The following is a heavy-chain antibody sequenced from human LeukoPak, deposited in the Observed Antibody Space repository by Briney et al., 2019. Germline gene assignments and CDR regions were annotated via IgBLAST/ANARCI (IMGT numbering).Heavy chain of an antibody. V-gene: IGHV4-59*08. J-gene: IGHJ4*02. CDR1: GGSISRYY. Sequence: PSETLSLTCTVSGGSISRYYWSWLRQPPGKGLEGIGYIYYSGSTNYNPSLKSRVTISVDTSKNQFSLKLSSVTAADTAVYYCARQVGPYYFDYWGQGTLVTVSS. D-gene: IGHD1-26*01. CDR3: ARQVGPYYFDY. CDR2: IYYSGST.